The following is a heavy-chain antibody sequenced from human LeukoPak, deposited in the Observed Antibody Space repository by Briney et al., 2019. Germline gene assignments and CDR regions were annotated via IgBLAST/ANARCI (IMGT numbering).Heavy chain of an antibody. Sequence: SETLSLTCAVYGGSFSGYYWSWIRQPPGKGPEWIGEINHSGSTNYNPSLKSRVTISVDTSKNQFSLKLSSVTAADTAVYYCARVSSGWYEFDYWGQGALVTVSS. CDR2: INHSGST. J-gene: IGHJ4*02. D-gene: IGHD6-19*01. V-gene: IGHV4-34*01. CDR3: ARVSSGWYEFDY. CDR1: GGSFSGYY.